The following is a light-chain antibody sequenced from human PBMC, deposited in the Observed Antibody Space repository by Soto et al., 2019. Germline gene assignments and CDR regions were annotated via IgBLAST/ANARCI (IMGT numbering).Light chain of an antibody. J-gene: IGKJ4*01. CDR3: HQYYSIPLT. V-gene: IGKV3-20*01. CDR2: GAS. Sequence: EIVLTQSPGTLSLSPGERATLSCRTSQSVSNNYLAWYQQKPGQAPRLLIYGASSRATGIPDRFSGSGSGTDFTLSISRLEPEDFAVYYCHQYYSIPLTFGGGTKVEVK. CDR1: QSVSNNY.